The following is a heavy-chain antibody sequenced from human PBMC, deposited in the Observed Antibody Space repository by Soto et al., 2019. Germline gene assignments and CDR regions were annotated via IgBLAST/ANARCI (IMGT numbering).Heavy chain of an antibody. Sequence: PGGSLRLSCAASGFTFSDYYMSWISQAPGKGLEWVSYISSSGSTIYYADSVKGRFTISRDNAKNSLYLQRNSLRAENAAVYYCASSGYGLYAYWGQGTLVTVSS. CDR3: ASSGYGLYAY. V-gene: IGHV3-11*01. D-gene: IGHD3-3*01. CDR2: ISSSGSTI. J-gene: IGHJ4*02. CDR1: GFTFSDYY.